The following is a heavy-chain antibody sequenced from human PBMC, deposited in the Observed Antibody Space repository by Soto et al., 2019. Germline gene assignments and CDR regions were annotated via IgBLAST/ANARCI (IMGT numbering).Heavy chain of an antibody. CDR3: AGGGAWTPEGLGY. CDR2: ISSDVVNY. J-gene: IGHJ4*02. V-gene: IGHV3-30-3*01. D-gene: IGHD2-15*01. CDR1: GFTFSSFA. Sequence: QVQLVESGGGVVQPGRSLRLSCAASGFTFSSFAMHWVRQAPGKGLEWLAVISSDVVNYYYAESVKGRFTISRDNSKNTWYLQMNSLENEDRAVYYCAGGGAWTPEGLGYWGQGTLVTVSS.